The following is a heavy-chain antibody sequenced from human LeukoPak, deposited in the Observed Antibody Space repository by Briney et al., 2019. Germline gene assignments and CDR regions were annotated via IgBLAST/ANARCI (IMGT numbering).Heavy chain of an antibody. J-gene: IGHJ5*02. Sequence: PSETLSLTCTVSGGSISSYYWSWIRQPSGKGLEWIGRTYTSGSTNYKPSLKSLVNMSVDTSKNQFSLKLRYVTAADTAVYYGARVDSSRWTSGGLDPWGQGTLVTVSS. CDR2: TYTSGST. D-gene: IGHD6-13*01. CDR1: GGSISSYY. V-gene: IGHV4-4*07. CDR3: ARVDSSRWTSGGLDP.